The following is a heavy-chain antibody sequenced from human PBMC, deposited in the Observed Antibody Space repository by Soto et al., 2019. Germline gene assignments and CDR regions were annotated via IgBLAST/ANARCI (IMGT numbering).Heavy chain of an antibody. V-gene: IGHV1-69*13. CDR3: AREDTAMVLGNY. Sequence: GASVKVSCKASGGTFSSYAISWVRQAPGQGLEWMGGIIPIFGTANYAQKFQGRVTITADESTSTAYMELSSLRSEDTAVYYCAREDTAMVLGNYWGQGTLVTVSS. D-gene: IGHD5-18*01. CDR2: IIPIFGTA. J-gene: IGHJ4*02. CDR1: GGTFSSYA.